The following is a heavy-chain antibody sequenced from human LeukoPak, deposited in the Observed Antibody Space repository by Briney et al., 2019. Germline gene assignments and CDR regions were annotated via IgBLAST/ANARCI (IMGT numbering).Heavy chain of an antibody. CDR2: IYYSGST. CDR3: ARDCTTGSYYKIEYNWFDP. J-gene: IGHJ5*02. Sequence: SETLSLTCTVSGGSISSSSYYWGWIRQPPGKGLEWIGSIYYSGSTYYNPSLKSRVTISVDTSKNQFSLKLSSVTAADTAVYYCARDCTTGSYYKIEYNWFDPWGQGTLVTVSS. D-gene: IGHD3-10*01. CDR1: GGSISSSSYY. V-gene: IGHV4-39*07.